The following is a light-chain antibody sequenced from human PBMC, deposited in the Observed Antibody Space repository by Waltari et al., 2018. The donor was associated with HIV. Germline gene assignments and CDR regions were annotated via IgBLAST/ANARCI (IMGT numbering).Light chain of an antibody. Sequence: QSVLTQPPSASGTAEQTVTISCSGGHSHIASNTVTCYPHLPGTAHKLLMFINKQRPAGVPDRFSGSKSGTSASLAISGLQSEDEADFYCAAWDDRLNGVVFGGGTRLTVV. J-gene: IGLJ3*02. CDR1: HSHIASNT. CDR3: AAWDDRLNGVV. CDR2: INK. V-gene: IGLV1-44*01.